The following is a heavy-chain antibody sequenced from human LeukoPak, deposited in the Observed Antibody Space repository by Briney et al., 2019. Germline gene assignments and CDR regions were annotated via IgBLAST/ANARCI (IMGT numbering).Heavy chain of an antibody. CDR1: GYTFTSYG. CDR2: ISAYNGNT. Sequence: ASVTVSCTASGYTFTSYGISWVRQAPGQGLEWMGWISAYNGNTNYAQKLQGRVTMTTDTSMSTAYMELRSLRSDDTAVYYCARGSIAAAKLDYWGQGTLVTVSS. J-gene: IGHJ4*02. V-gene: IGHV1-18*01. D-gene: IGHD6-13*01. CDR3: ARGSIAAAKLDY.